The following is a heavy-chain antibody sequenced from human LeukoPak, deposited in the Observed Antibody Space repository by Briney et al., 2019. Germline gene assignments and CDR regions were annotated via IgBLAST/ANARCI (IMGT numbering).Heavy chain of an antibody. CDR3: ARDLDWGSRGFDY. J-gene: IGHJ4*02. CDR2: INPNSGGT. D-gene: IGHD3/OR15-3a*01. V-gene: IGHV1-2*02. Sequence: ASVKVSCKASGYTFTGYYMHWVRQPPGQGLEWMGWINPNSGGTNYAQKFQGRVTMTRDTSISTAYMELSRLRSDDTAVYYCARDLDWGSRGFDYWGQGTLVTVSS. CDR1: GYTFTGYY.